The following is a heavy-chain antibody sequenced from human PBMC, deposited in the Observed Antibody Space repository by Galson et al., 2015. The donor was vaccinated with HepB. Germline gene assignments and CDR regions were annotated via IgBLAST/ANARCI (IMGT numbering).Heavy chain of an antibody. Sequence: SLRLSCAASGFTFSSYAMSWVRQAPGKGLEWVSAISGSGGSTYYADSVKGRCTISRDNSKNTLYLQMNSLRAEDTAVYYCAKGYSYGSPYGMDVWGQGTTVTVSS. CDR2: ISGSGGST. J-gene: IGHJ6*02. CDR1: GFTFSSYA. D-gene: IGHD5-18*01. CDR3: AKGYSYGSPYGMDV. V-gene: IGHV3-23*01.